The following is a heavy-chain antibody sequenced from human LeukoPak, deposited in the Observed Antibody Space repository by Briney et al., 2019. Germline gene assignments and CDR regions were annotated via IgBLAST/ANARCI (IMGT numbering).Heavy chain of an antibody. J-gene: IGHJ4*02. CDR2: IYTSGST. CDR1: GGSISSYY. D-gene: IGHD4-11*01. CDR3: ARDPDYSNYGGDY. V-gene: IGHV4-4*08. Sequence: PSETLSLTCTVSGGSISSYYWSWIRQPPGKGLEWIGYIYTSGSTNYNPSLKSRVTMSVDTSKNQFSLKLSSVTAADTAVYYCARDPDYSNYGGDYWGQGTLVTVSS.